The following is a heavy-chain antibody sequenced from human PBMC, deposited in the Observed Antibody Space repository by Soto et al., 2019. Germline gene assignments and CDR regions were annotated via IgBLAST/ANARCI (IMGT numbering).Heavy chain of an antibody. CDR2: INTYNGNI. J-gene: IGHJ4*02. V-gene: IGHV1-18*01. CDR1: GYTFTCYG. Sequence: ASVKVSCKASGYTFTCYGIGWVRQAPGQGLEWMGWINTYNGNINYAQQLQGRVTMTTDTSTSTAYMELRSLRSDDTAVYYCAPHTLDTGMPSGYWGQGTLVTVSS. D-gene: IGHD5-18*01. CDR3: APHTLDTGMPSGY.